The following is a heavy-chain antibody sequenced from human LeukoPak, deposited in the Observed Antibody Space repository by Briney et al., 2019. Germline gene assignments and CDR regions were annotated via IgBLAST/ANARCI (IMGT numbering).Heavy chain of an antibody. D-gene: IGHD3-22*01. CDR1: GYTFTGYY. J-gene: IGHJ4*02. Sequence: ASVKVSCKXSGYTFTGYYMHWVRQAPGQGLEWMGRINPNSGGTNYSQKFQGRVTMTRDTSISTAYMELSRLRSDDTAVYYCAREGIDSSGYYYSSSDYWGQGTLVTVSS. CDR2: INPNSGGT. V-gene: IGHV1-2*06. CDR3: AREGIDSSGYYYSSSDY.